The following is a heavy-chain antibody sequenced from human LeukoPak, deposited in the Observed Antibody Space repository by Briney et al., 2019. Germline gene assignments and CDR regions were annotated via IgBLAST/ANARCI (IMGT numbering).Heavy chain of an antibody. CDR1: GFTFSSYA. V-gene: IGHV3-64*01. CDR3: AREVDYGDSRAFDI. J-gene: IGHJ3*02. Sequence: PGGSLRLSCAASGFTFSSYAMHWVRQAPGKGLEYVSAISGNGGSTYYASSVKGRFTISRDNSKNTLYLQMGSLRAEDMAVYYCAREVDYGDSRAFDIWGQGTMVTVSS. CDR2: ISGNGGST. D-gene: IGHD4-17*01.